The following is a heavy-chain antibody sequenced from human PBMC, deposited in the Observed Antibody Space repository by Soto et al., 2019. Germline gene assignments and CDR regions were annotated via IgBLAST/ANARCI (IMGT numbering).Heavy chain of an antibody. J-gene: IGHJ5*02. CDR3: ARHRSVGHSGSYFRFDP. Sequence: SETLSLTCTVSGGSISSSSYYWGWIRQPPGKGLEWIGSIYYSGSTYYNPSLKSRVTISVDTSKNQFSLKLSSVTAADTAVYYCARHRSVGHSGSYFRFDPWGQGTLVTVSS. D-gene: IGHD1-26*01. V-gene: IGHV4-39*01. CDR1: GGSISSSSYY. CDR2: IYYSGST.